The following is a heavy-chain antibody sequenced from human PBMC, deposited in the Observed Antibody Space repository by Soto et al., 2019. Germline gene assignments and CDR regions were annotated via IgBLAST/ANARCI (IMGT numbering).Heavy chain of an antibody. CDR2: INHSGST. V-gene: IGHV4-34*01. Sequence: PSETLSLTCAVYGGSFSGYYCSWIRQPPGKGLEWIGEINHSGSTNYNPSLKSRVTISVDTSKNQFSLKLSSVTAADTAVYYCARGARFGELLYKYYYYYYMDVWGKGTTVTVSS. CDR3: ARGARFGELLYKYYYYYYMDV. J-gene: IGHJ6*03. CDR1: GGSFSGYY. D-gene: IGHD3-10*01.